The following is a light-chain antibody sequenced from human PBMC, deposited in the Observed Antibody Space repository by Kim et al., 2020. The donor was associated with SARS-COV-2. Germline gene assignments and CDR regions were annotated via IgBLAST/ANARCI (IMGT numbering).Light chain of an antibody. CDR3: SSRVGNSDHHV. J-gene: IGLJ1*01. Sequence: SSELTQDPTVSVALGQTVRITCQGDSLRRNFTNWYRQKPGQAPVLVFYGRNFRPSGIPDRFSGSNSENTASLTISGVQEEDEADYYCSSRVGNSDHHVFGPGTKVTVL. CDR1: SLRRNF. V-gene: IGLV3-19*01. CDR2: GRN.